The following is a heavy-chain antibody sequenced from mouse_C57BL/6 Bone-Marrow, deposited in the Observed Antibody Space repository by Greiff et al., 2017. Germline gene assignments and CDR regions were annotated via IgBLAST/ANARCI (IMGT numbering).Heavy chain of an antibody. V-gene: IGHV14-4*01. CDR1: GFNIKDDY. J-gene: IGHJ2*01. CDR2: IDPENGDT. D-gene: IGHD2-3*01. CDR3: MFYDGPYYLDY. Sequence: EVKLMESGAELVRPGASVKLSCTASGFNIKDDYMHWVKQRPEQGLEWIGWIDPENGDTEYASKFQGKATITADTSSNTAYLQLSSLTSEDTAVXYCMFYDGPYYLDYWGQGTTLTVSS.